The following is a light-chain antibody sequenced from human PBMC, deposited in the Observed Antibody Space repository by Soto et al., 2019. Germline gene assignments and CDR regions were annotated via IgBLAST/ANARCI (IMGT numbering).Light chain of an antibody. J-gene: IGKJ4*01. CDR2: AAS. CDR3: QNYNSAPFT. CDR1: QGISNY. V-gene: IGKV1-27*01. Sequence: DIQMTQSPSSLSASVGDRVIITCRASQGISNYLAWYQQKPGKVPKLLIYAASTLQSGVPSRFSGSGSGTDFTLTISSLQPEDVASYSCQNYNSAPFTFGGGTNVEIK.